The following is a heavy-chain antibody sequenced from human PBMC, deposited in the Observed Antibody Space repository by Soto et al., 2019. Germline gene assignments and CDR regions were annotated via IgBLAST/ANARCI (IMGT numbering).Heavy chain of an antibody. CDR1: VDTFATSL. D-gene: IGHD2-15*01. CDR3: ARRSGSSGGWYGMDV. V-gene: IGHV5-51*01. Sequence: GESLQISDQGSVDTFATSLMGSVRQSPGKGLEWMGLIPPADSDSRDNSSFRGHVTMSVDKAISTAYMQWSSLKASDTDMYYCARRSGSSGGWYGMDVWGPGSTVTV. CDR2: IPPADSDS. J-gene: IGHJ6*02.